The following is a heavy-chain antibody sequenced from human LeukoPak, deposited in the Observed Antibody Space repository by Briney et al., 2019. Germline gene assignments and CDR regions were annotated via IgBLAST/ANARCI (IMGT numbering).Heavy chain of an antibody. V-gene: IGHV3-30*18. CDR3: AKVGSSGKGCMDV. CDR1: GFTFSSYG. D-gene: IGHD6-19*01. Sequence: GGSLRLSCAASGFTFSSYGMHWVRQAPGKGLEWVAVISYDGSNKYYADSVKGRFTISRDNSKNTPYLQMNSLRAEDTAVYYCAKVGSSGKGCMDVWGQGTTVTVSS. CDR2: ISYDGSNK. J-gene: IGHJ6*02.